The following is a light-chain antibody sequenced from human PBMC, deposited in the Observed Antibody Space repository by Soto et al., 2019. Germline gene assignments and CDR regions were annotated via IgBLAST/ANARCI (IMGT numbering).Light chain of an antibody. J-gene: IGKJ5*01. CDR2: GAS. Sequence: VLTQSPVTLSLSPGERATLSCRASQDVGTYVAWYQVRGGQAPRLLISGASKRATGIPDRINGGGSGADFILTINSLESGDSAVYFCQQGGNWPVTFGQGTRGETK. CDR3: QQGGNWPVT. V-gene: IGKV3D-11*01. CDR1: QDVGTY.